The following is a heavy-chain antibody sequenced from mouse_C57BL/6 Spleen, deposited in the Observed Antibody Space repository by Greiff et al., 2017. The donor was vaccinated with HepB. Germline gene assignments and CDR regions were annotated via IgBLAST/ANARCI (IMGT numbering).Heavy chain of an antibody. V-gene: IGHV1-80*01. CDR3: ARGDYSNYVSYWYFDV. CDR2: IYPGDGDT. Sequence: VKLVESGAELVKPGASVKISCKASGYAFSSYWMNWVKQRPGKGLEWIGQIYPGDGDTNYNGKFKGKATLTADKSSSTAYMQLSSLTSEDSAVYFCARGDYSNYVSYWYFDVWGTGTTVTVSS. CDR1: GYAFSSYW. D-gene: IGHD2-5*01. J-gene: IGHJ1*03.